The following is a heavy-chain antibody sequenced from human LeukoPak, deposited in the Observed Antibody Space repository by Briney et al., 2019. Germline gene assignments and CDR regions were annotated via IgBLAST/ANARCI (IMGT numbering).Heavy chain of an antibody. CDR1: GGSISSSNYY. CDR3: ARHGALCTGGSCTRFDP. V-gene: IGHV4-39*01. Sequence: WETLSLTCTVSGGSISSSNYYWGWIRQPPGKGLEWIGTSGYSVRTYYNSSLKSRVTISVDTSKKHFSLKVSSVTATDTAMYYCARHGALCTGGSCTRFDPWGQGTLVTDSP. J-gene: IGHJ5*02. CDR2: SGYSVRT. D-gene: IGHD2-15*01.